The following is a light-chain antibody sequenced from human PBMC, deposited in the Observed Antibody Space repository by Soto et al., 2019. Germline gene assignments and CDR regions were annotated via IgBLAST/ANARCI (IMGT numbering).Light chain of an antibody. V-gene: IGLV2-8*01. CDR2: EVS. Sequence: QSVLTQPPSASGSPGQSVTISCTGTSSDVGAYNYVSWYQQHPGKAPKLVIYEVSKRPSGVPDRFSGSKSGNTASLTVSGLQTEDEADYYCSSHAAGGVFGGGTKLTV. J-gene: IGLJ3*02. CDR3: SSHAAGGV. CDR1: SSDVGAYNY.